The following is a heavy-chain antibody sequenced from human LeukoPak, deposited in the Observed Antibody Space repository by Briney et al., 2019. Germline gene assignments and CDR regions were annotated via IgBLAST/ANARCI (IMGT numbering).Heavy chain of an antibody. J-gene: IGHJ4*02. CDR3: VRENQLRC. CDR1: GFTFSSYW. Sequence: GGSLRLSCEASGFTFSSYWMNWVRQVPGKGLEWVASVRPDGSDNFYVDSVEGRFTISRDNARYSLFLQMNSLRVEDTAVYYCVRENQLRCWGQGTLVSVSS. D-gene: IGHD5-12*01. V-gene: IGHV3-7*01. CDR2: VRPDGSDN.